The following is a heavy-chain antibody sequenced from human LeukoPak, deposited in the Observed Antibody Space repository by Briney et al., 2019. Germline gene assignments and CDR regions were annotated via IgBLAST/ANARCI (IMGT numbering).Heavy chain of an antibody. D-gene: IGHD3-16*02. J-gene: IGHJ4*02. CDR3: ARGYHDY. Sequence: GGSLRLSCVASGFAVITNYMSWVRQAPGKGLEWASTIYSGGSTHYADSVQGRFTISRDNSKNMLYLQMNSLRAEDTAVYYCARGYHDYWGQGTLVTVSS. V-gene: IGHV3-66*01. CDR1: GFAVITNY. CDR2: IYSGGST.